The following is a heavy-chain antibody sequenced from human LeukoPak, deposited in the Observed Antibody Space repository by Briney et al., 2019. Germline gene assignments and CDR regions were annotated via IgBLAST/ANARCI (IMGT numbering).Heavy chain of an antibody. CDR3: ARHYGP. D-gene: IGHD3-16*01. V-gene: IGHV3-23*01. CDR2: ISGSGGST. J-gene: IGHJ5*02. CDR1: GFTFSSYA. Sequence: SGGSLRLSCAASGFTFSSYAMSWVRQAPGKGLEWVSAISGSGGSTYYADSVKGRFTISRDKSKNQFSLKLNSVTAADTTVYYCARHYGPWGQGTLVTVSS.